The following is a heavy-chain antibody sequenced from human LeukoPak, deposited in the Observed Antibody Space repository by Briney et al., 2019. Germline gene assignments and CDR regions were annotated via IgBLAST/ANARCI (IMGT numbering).Heavy chain of an antibody. CDR2: INHSGST. V-gene: IGHV4-34*01. D-gene: IGHD3-16*02. CDR1: GGSFSGYC. Sequence: PSETLSLTCAVYGGSFSGYCWSWIRQPPGKGLEWIGEINHSGSTNYNPSLKSRVTISVDTSKNQFSLKLSSVTAADTAVYYCARVRMITFGGVIVPLPPLDYWGQGTLVTVSS. J-gene: IGHJ4*02. CDR3: ARVRMITFGGVIVPLPPLDY.